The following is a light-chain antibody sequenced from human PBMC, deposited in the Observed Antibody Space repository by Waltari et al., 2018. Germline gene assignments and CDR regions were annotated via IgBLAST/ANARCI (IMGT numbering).Light chain of an antibody. V-gene: IGKV2-30*01. Sequence: DVVMTQSTLSLPVPLGQPASISCRSSQSLVSGDGNTYFNWFHQRPGHSPRRLIYRVSDRDSGVPDRFSGSGSGTDFTLRISRVEAEDVGVYYCMQGSHWPWTFGQGTKVEIK. CDR3: MQGSHWPWT. CDR1: QSLVSGDGNTY. CDR2: RVS. J-gene: IGKJ1*01.